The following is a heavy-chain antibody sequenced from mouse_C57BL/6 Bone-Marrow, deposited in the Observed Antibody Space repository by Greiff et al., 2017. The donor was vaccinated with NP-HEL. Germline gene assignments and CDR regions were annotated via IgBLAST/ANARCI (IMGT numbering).Heavy chain of an antibody. CDR3: VRDSPHYYGSSSYYAMDY. Sequence: EVKLVESGGGLVQPKGSLKLSCAASGFTFNTYAMHWVRQAPGKGLEWVARIRSKSSNYATYYADSVKDRFTISRDDSQSMLYLQMNNLKTEDTAMYYCVRDSPHYYGSSSYYAMDYWGQGTSVTVSS. CDR1: GFTFNTYA. V-gene: IGHV10-3*01. CDR2: IRSKSSNYAT. J-gene: IGHJ4*01. D-gene: IGHD1-1*01.